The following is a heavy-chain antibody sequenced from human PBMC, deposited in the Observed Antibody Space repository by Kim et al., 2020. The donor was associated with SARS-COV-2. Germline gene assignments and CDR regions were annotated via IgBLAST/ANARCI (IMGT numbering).Heavy chain of an antibody. CDR3: ARAQGGYCSSTSCLIHHFDY. Sequence: GGSLRLSCAASGFTFSDYYMSWIRQAPGKGLEWVSYISSSGSTIYYADSVMGRFTISRDNAKNSLYLQMNGLRAEDTAVYYCARAQGGYCSSTSCLIHHFDYWGQGTLVTVSS. CDR1: GFTFSDYY. J-gene: IGHJ4*02. V-gene: IGHV3-11*01. CDR2: ISSSGSTI. D-gene: IGHD2-2*01.